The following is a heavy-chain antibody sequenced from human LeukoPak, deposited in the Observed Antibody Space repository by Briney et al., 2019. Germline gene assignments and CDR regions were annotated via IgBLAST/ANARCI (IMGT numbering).Heavy chain of an antibody. Sequence: TGGSLRLSCAASGFTFSSYGMHWVRQAPGKGLEWVAFVRYDGSNKYYADSVKGRFTISRDNSKNTLYLQMNSLRAEDTAVYYCAKEVGFVVVPAANMDYWGQGTLVTVSS. CDR3: AKEVGFVVVPAANMDY. J-gene: IGHJ4*02. CDR2: VRYDGSNK. CDR1: GFTFSSYG. D-gene: IGHD2-2*01. V-gene: IGHV3-30*02.